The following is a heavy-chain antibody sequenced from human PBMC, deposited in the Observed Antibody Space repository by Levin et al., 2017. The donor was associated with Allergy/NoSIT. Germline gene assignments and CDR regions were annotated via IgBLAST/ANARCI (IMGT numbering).Heavy chain of an antibody. D-gene: IGHD3-22*01. CDR1: GFTFSSYG. V-gene: IGHV3-30*03. J-gene: IGHJ4*02. CDR3: ARDGRYESTGNSGYYFDN. CDR2: VSIDGSYE. Sequence: QTGGSLRLSCVASGFTFSSYGMHWVRQAPGKRPEWVAFVSIDGSYESYGDTVKGRFIISRDNSKNTVTLQMNSLRPEDTAIYFCARDGRYESTGNSGYYFDNWGQGTLATVSS.